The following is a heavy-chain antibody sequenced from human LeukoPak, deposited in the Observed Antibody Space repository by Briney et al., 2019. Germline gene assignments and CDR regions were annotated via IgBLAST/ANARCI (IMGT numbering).Heavy chain of an antibody. CDR1: GGTFSSYA. CDR2: IIPIFGTA. J-gene: IGHJ3*02. CDR3: ARGNTRYYYDSSGYLEDAFDI. V-gene: IGHV1-69*13. Sequence: SVKVSCTASGGTFSSYAISWVRQAPGQGLEWMGGIIPIFGTANYAQKFQGRVTITADESTSTAYMELSSLRSEDTAVYYCARGNTRYYYDSSGYLEDAFDIWGQGTMVTVSS. D-gene: IGHD3-22*01.